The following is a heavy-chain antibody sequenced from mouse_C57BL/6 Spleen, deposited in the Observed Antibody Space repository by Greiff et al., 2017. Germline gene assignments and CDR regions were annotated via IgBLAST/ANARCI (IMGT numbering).Heavy chain of an antibody. J-gene: IGHJ2*01. Sequence: EVKLMESEGGLVQPGSSMKLSCTASGFTFSDYYMAWVRQVPEKGLEWVANINYDGSSTYYLDSLKSRFIISRDNAKNILYLQMSSLKSEDTATYYCARDVYGSSLDYWGQGTTLTVSS. V-gene: IGHV5-16*01. CDR2: INYDGSST. CDR3: ARDVYGSSLDY. CDR1: GFTFSDYY. D-gene: IGHD1-1*01.